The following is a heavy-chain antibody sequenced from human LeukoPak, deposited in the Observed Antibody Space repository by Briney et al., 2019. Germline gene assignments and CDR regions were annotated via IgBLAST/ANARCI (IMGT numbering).Heavy chain of an antibody. CDR1: GYTLTELS. J-gene: IGHJ3*02. CDR2: FDPEDGET. Sequence: ASVKVSCKVSGYTLTELSMHWVRQAPGKGLERMGGFDPEDGETIYAQKFQGRVTMTEDTSTDTAYMELGSLRSEDTAVYYCATGGVTMVRGVITPRNDAFDIWGQGTMVTVSS. V-gene: IGHV1-24*01. D-gene: IGHD3-10*01. CDR3: ATGGVTMVRGVITPRNDAFDI.